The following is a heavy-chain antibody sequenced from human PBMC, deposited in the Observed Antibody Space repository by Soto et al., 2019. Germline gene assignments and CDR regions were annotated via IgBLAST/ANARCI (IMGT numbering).Heavy chain of an antibody. V-gene: IGHV3-74*01. Sequence: GSLRLSCAASGFTFSSYWMHCVRQSPVKVLLWVSRINSDGSSTSYADSVKGRFTISRDNAKNTLYLQMNSLRAEDTAVYYCAREGLDSSSWYRGYYYYYGMDVWGQGTTVTVSS. CDR2: INSDGSST. CDR1: GFTFSSYW. J-gene: IGHJ6*02. CDR3: AREGLDSSSWYRGYYYYYGMDV. D-gene: IGHD6-13*01.